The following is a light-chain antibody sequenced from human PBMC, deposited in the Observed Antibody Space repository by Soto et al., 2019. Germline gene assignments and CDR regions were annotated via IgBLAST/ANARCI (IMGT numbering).Light chain of an antibody. Sequence: EIVLTQSPVTLSLSPGERATLSCRASQSVSNNLAWYQQKPGQAPRLLIYDASNRATGIPARFSGSGSGTDFTLTISSLEPEDFAVYYCQQRSNWPPLFTFGPGTKVDIK. V-gene: IGKV3-11*01. J-gene: IGKJ3*01. CDR3: QQRSNWPPLFT. CDR1: QSVSNN. CDR2: DAS.